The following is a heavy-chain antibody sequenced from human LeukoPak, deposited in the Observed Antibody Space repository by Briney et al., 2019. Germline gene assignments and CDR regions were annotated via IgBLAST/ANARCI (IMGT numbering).Heavy chain of an antibody. V-gene: IGHV3-30*02. CDR2: IRYDGSNK. Sequence: GGSLRLSCAASGFTFSSYGMHWVRQAPGKGLEWVAFIRYDGSNKYYADTVKGRFTISRDNSKNTLYLQMNSLRAEDTAVYYCAKAGYYDSSGYLYYYYYMDVWGKGTTVTVSS. D-gene: IGHD3-22*01. CDR3: AKAGYYDSSGYLYYYYYMDV. CDR1: GFTFSSYG. J-gene: IGHJ6*03.